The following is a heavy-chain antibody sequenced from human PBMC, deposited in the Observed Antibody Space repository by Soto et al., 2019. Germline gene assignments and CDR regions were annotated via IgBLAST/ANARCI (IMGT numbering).Heavy chain of an antibody. CDR2: ISSSGGST. V-gene: IGHV3-23*01. Sequence: GGSLRLSCAASGFTFSSYAMSWVRQAPGKGLEWVSAISSSGGSTYYADSVKGRFTISRDNSKNTLYLQMNSLRAEDTAVYYCAKDRDHDILTGYYYDAFDIWGQGTMVTVSS. D-gene: IGHD3-9*01. J-gene: IGHJ3*02. CDR1: GFTFSSYA. CDR3: AKDRDHDILTGYYYDAFDI.